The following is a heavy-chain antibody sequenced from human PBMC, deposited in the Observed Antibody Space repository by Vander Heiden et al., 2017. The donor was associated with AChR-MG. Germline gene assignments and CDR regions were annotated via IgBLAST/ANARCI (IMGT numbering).Heavy chain of an antibody. CDR2: ISYDGSNK. Sequence: QVPLVESGRGVVQRGRSLRISCAALGFTFSSYARHWVRQAPGKGWEWVAVISYDGSNKYYADSVKGRFTISRDNSKNTLYLQMNSLRAEDTAVYYCARGDIVVVVAAIDWGQGTLVTVSS. CDR1: GFTFSSYA. CDR3: ARGDIVVVVAAID. J-gene: IGHJ4*02. V-gene: IGHV3-30-3*01. D-gene: IGHD2-15*01.